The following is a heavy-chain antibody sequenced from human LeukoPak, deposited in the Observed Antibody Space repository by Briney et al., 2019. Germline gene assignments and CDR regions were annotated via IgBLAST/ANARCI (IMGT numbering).Heavy chain of an antibody. CDR3: TRLAYDTPGAFDI. J-gene: IGHJ3*02. D-gene: IGHD3-22*01. CDR2: IRSKANNYAT. Sequence: GGSLQLSRAASGFTFSCSAMLWARQASGRGLEWVGRIRSKANNYATTYDASVKGRFTISRDDSKNTASLQMNGLITEDTAVYYCTRLAYDTPGAFDIWGQGTMVTVSS. CDR1: GFTFSCSA. V-gene: IGHV3-73*01.